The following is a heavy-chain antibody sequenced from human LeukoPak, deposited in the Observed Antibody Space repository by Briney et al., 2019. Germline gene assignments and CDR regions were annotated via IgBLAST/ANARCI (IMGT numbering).Heavy chain of an antibody. Sequence: PSQTLSLTCTVSGGSISSGSYYWSWIRQPAGKGLEWIGRIYTSGSTNYDPSLKSRVTISVDTSKNQFSLKLSSVTAADTAVYYCAREGFWSGYPNWFDPWAREPWSPSPQ. CDR1: GGSISSGSYY. J-gene: IGHJ5*02. D-gene: IGHD3-3*01. V-gene: IGHV4-61*02. CDR2: IYTSGST. CDR3: AREGFWSGYPNWFDP.